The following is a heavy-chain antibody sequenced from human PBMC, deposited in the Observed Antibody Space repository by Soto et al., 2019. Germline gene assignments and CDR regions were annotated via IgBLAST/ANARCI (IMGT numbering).Heavy chain of an antibody. CDR1: GGSISSGDYY. D-gene: IGHD5-12*01. Sequence: SETLSLTCTVSGGSISSGDYYWSWIRQPPGKGLEWIGYIYYSGSTYYNPSLKSRVTISVDTSKNQFSLKLSSVTAADTAVYYCAGTSGSGYDFHYFDYWGQGTVVTVSS. CDR2: IYYSGST. V-gene: IGHV4-30-4*01. J-gene: IGHJ4*02. CDR3: AGTSGSGYDFHYFDY.